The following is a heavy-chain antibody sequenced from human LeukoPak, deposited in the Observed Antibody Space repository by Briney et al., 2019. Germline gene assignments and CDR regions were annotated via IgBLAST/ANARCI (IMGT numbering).Heavy chain of an antibody. D-gene: IGHD3-10*02. V-gene: IGHV3-15*01. J-gene: IGHJ1*01. CDR1: GFTLTNAW. Sequence: PGGSLRLSCAASGFTLTNAWMSWVRQAPGKGLEYVGRIRSKAAGGTTDYAAPVKGRFTISRDDSENTLYLQMNSLKTEDTAVYYCTTERPLLGDTSDWGQGTLVTVSS. CDR2: IRSKAAGGTT. CDR3: TTERPLLGDTSD.